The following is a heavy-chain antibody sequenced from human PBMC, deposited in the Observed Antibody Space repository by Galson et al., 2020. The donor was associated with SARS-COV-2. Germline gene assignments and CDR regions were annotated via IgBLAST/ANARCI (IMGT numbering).Heavy chain of an antibody. CDR1: GGSISSSDYY. CDR3: AGAKWDNWFDP. V-gene: IGHV4-39*07. D-gene: IGHD1-26*01. J-gene: IGHJ5*02. CDR2: IYYTGNS. Sequence: SETLSLTCTVSGGSISSSDYYWGWIRQPPGKGLEWIANIYYTGNSFSNPSLKSRVTISVDTSKNHFSLSLRSLTAADTAGYYCAGAKWDNWFDPWGQGTLVTVSS.